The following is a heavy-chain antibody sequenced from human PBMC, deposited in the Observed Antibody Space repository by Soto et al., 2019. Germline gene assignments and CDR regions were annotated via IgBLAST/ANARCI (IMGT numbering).Heavy chain of an antibody. CDR2: IKSKTDGGTT. Sequence: GGSLRLSCAASGFTFSNAWMSWVRQAPGKGLEWVGRIKSKTDGGTTDYAAPVKGRFTISRDDSKNTLYLQMNSLKTEATAVYYSTTDRPVLTYYYDSSGYYWGQGTLVTVSS. D-gene: IGHD3-22*01. V-gene: IGHV3-15*01. J-gene: IGHJ4*02. CDR1: GFTFSNAW. CDR3: TTDRPVLTYYYDSSGYY.